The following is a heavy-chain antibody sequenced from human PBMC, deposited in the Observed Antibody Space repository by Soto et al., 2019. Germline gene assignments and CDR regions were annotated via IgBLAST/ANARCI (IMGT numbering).Heavy chain of an antibody. J-gene: IGHJ4*02. CDR3: ARESGLTVSTLPGY. D-gene: IGHD3-16*01. CDR1: GYTFTSYG. V-gene: IGHV1-18*01. CDR2: ISTYNGNT. Sequence: ASVKVSCKASGYTFTSYGISWVRQAPGQGLEWMGRISTYNGNTNYAQKVQGRLTMTTDTSTSTVYMELRSLRSDDTAVYYCARESGLTVSTLPGYWGQGTRVTV.